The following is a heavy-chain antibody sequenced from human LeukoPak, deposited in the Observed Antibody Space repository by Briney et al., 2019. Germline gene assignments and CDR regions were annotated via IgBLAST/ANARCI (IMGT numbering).Heavy chain of an antibody. Sequence: SETLSLTCTVSGGSISNKGYYWGWIRQPPGKGLEWIGSIFYSGNTYYNPSLKSRVTISVDTSKNQFSLKLSSVTAADTAVYYCAGPLGYCSGGSCPGLDYWGQGTLVTVSS. CDR3: AGPLGYCSGGSCPGLDY. CDR1: GGSISNKGYY. J-gene: IGHJ4*02. CDR2: IFYSGNT. D-gene: IGHD2-15*01. V-gene: IGHV4-39*07.